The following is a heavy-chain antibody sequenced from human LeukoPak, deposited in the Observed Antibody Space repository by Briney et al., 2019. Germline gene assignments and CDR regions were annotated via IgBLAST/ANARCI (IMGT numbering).Heavy chain of an antibody. CDR2: ISYDGSNK. CDR3: AKSPNRSWSAYYYYMDV. D-gene: IGHD6-13*01. Sequence: QPGRSLRLSCAASGFTFTSYAMHWVRQAPGKGLEWVAVISYDGSNKYYADSVKGRFTISRDNSKNTLYLQMNSLRAEDTAVYYCAKSPNRSWSAYYYYMDVWGKGTTVTISS. V-gene: IGHV3-30*04. J-gene: IGHJ6*03. CDR1: GFTFTSYA.